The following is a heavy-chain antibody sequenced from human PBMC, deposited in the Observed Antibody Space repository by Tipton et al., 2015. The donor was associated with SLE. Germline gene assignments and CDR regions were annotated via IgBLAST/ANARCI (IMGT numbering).Heavy chain of an antibody. CDR1: GGSISRSSYY. J-gene: IGHJ5*01. D-gene: IGHD2-2*02. CDR2: IYYSGST. CDR3: AREGCSSTSGYTGGRCDS. Sequence: TLSLTCTVSGGSISRSSYYWGWIRQPPGKGLEWIGSIYYSGSTYYNASLKSRLTTSVDTSQNQFSLKLSSVTAADTAVYYCAREGCSSTSGYTGGRCDSWGQGPLVPVSS. V-gene: IGHV4-39*07.